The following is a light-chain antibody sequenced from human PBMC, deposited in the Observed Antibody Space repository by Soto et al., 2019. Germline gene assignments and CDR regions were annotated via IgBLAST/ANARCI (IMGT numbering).Light chain of an antibody. CDR3: TSYTITSKV. J-gene: IGLJ1*01. Sequence: QSALTQPASVSGSPGQSITISCTGTSSDVGGYNYVSWYQQHPGKAPKLMIYEVSNRPSGVSNRFSGSKSGNTASLTISGLQTEDEADYYCTSYTITSKVFGTWTKLTVL. V-gene: IGLV2-14*01. CDR2: EVS. CDR1: SSDVGGYNY.